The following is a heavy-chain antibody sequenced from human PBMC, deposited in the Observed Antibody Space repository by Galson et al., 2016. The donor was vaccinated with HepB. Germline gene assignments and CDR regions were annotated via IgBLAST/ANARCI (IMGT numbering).Heavy chain of an antibody. Sequence: SVKVSCKASGYTFTAYYMHWVRQAPGEGLEWMGRINPASGDTNYAQKFQGRVTMTWDTSVSTAYLELSRLTSDDTAVYYCARVGYDNISYAFDIWGQGTMVTVSS. J-gene: IGHJ3*02. CDR2: INPASGDT. CDR1: GYTFTAYY. CDR3: ARVGYDNISYAFDI. V-gene: IGHV1-2*06. D-gene: IGHD3-22*01.